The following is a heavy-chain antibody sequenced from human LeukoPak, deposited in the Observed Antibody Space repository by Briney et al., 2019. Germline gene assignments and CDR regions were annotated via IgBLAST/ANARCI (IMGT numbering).Heavy chain of an antibody. V-gene: IGHV3-66*01. CDR3: VRDWDHFDFDS. Sequence: PGGSLRLSCAASGFTVSSNYMSWVRQAPGKGLEWVSVIYSGGSTYYADSVKGRFTISRDNAKNTLYLQMKSLRAEGTAVYYCVRDWDHFDFDSWGLGTLVTVSS. CDR2: IYSGGST. J-gene: IGHJ5*01. CDR1: GFTVSSNY. D-gene: IGHD3-9*01.